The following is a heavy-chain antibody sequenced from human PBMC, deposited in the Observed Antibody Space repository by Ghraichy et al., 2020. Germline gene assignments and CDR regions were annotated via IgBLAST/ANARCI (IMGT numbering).Heavy chain of an antibody. V-gene: IGHV3-21*01. CDR1: GFTFSSYS. D-gene: IGHD3-22*01. J-gene: IGHJ4*02. CDR2: ISSSSSYI. CDR3: ARDGAYYYDSSGYPFVDY. Sequence: GSLNISCAASGFTFSSYSMNWVRQAPGKGLEWVSSISSSSSYIYYADSVKGRFTISRDNAKNSLYLQMNSLRAEDTAVYYCARDGAYYYDSSGYPFVDYWGQGTLVTVSS.